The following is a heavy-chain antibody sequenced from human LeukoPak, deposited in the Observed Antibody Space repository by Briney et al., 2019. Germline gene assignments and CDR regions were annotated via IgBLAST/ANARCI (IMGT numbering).Heavy chain of an antibody. D-gene: IGHD2-2*02. CDR3: AREVYGDIVVVPAAIGWFDP. CDR1: GYTFTGYY. V-gene: IGHV1-2*02. J-gene: IGHJ5*02. Sequence: GASVKVSCKASGYTFTGYYMHWVRQAPGQGLEWMGWINPNSGGTNYAQKFQGRVTMTRDTSISTAYMELSRLRSDDTAVYYCAREVYGDIVVVPAAIGWFDPWGQGTLVTVSS. CDR2: INPNSGGT.